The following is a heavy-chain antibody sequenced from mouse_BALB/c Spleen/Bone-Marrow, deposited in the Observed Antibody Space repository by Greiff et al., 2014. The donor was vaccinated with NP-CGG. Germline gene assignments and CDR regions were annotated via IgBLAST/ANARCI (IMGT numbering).Heavy chain of an antibody. CDR1: GYTFTSYW. Sequence: VQLQESGAELVKPGASVKLSCKASGYTFTSYWMHLVKQRPGQGLEWIGEIDPSDSYTNYNQKFKGKATLTVDKSSSTTYMRLSSLTSEDSAVYYCARGLYGNSGYWGQGTTLTVSS. CDR2: IDPSDSYT. CDR3: ARGLYGNSGY. V-gene: IGHV1-69*02. D-gene: IGHD2-1*01. J-gene: IGHJ2*01.